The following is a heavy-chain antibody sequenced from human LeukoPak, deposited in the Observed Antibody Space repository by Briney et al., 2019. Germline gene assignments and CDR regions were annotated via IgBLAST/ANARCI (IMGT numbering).Heavy chain of an antibody. CDR1: GYTFTSYG. J-gene: IGHJ6*03. CDR2: ISAYNGNT. Sequence: ASVKVSYKASGYTFTSYGISWVRQAPGQGLEWMGWISAYNGNTNYAQKIQGRVTMTTDTSTSTAYMELRSLRSDDTAVYYCARVSHYYDRMLSHYMDVWGKGTTVTISS. V-gene: IGHV1-18*01. CDR3: ARVSHYYDRMLSHYMDV. D-gene: IGHD3-22*01.